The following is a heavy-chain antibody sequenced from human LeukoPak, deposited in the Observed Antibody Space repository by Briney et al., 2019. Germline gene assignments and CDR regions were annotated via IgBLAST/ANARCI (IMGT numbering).Heavy chain of an antibody. J-gene: IGHJ5*02. CDR2: ISAYNGNT. CDR3: ASGGGKELHDNWFDP. D-gene: IGHD1-7*01. Sequence: ASVKVSCKASGYTFTSYGISWVRQVPGQGLEWMGWISAYNGNTNYAQKLQGRVTMTTDTSTSTAYMEPRSLRSDDTAVYYCASGGGKELHDNWFDPWGQGTLVTVSS. V-gene: IGHV1-18*01. CDR1: GYTFTSYG.